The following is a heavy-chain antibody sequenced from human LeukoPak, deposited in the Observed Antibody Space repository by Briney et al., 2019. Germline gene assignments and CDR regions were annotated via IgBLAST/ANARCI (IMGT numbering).Heavy chain of an antibody. Sequence: QPGGSLRLSCAASGFTFSSYAMHWVRQAPGKGLEWVSAISGSGGSTYYADSVKGRFTISRDNSKNSLYLQMNSLRAEDTAVYYCARPLLEWLSNDAFDIWGQGTMVTVSS. CDR3: ARPLLEWLSNDAFDI. J-gene: IGHJ3*02. CDR2: ISGSGGST. D-gene: IGHD3-3*01. CDR1: GFTFSSYA. V-gene: IGHV3-23*01.